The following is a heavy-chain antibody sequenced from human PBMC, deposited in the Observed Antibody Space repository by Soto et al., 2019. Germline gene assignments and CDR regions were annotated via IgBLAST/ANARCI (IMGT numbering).Heavy chain of an antibody. D-gene: IGHD6-13*01. J-gene: IGHJ5*02. CDR3: ARDSSSWSFNWFDP. Sequence: SQTLSLTCTISGDSVSSNSAAWNWIRQSPLRGLEWLGRTYYRSKWYNDYAVSVKSRITINPDTSKNQFSLQLNSVTPEDTAAYYCARDSSSWSFNWFDPWGQGTLVTVSS. CDR2: TYYRSKWYN. V-gene: IGHV6-1*01. CDR1: GDSVSSNSAA.